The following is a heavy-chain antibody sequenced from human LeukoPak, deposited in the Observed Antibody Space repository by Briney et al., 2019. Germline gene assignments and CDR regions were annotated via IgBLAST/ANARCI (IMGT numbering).Heavy chain of an antibody. D-gene: IGHD3-22*01. CDR1: GYTFSSYD. V-gene: IGHV1-8*01. J-gene: IGHJ5*02. Sequence: ASVKVSCKASGYTFSSYDINWVRQATGQGLEWMGWMNPNSGNPGYAQKFQGRVTMTRNPSISTAYMELSSLTSEDTAVYYCARMDYYDSRDNWFDPWGQGTLVTVSS. CDR2: MNPNSGNP. CDR3: ARMDYYDSRDNWFDP.